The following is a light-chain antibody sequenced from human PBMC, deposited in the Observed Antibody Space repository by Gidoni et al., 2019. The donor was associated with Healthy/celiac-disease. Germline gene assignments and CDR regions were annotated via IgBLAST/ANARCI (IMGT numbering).Light chain of an antibody. J-gene: IGKJ3*01. CDR1: QGISSY. Sequence: DIQLTQSPSFLSASVRDRVTITCRASQGISSYLAWYQQKPGKAPKLLIYAASTLQSGVPSRFRGSGSGTEFTLTISSLQPEDFATYYCQQLNSYQFTFGPGTKVDIK. CDR3: QQLNSYQFT. CDR2: AAS. V-gene: IGKV1-9*01.